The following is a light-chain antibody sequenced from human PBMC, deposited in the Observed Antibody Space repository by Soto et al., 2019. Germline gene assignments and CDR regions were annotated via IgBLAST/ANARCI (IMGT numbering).Light chain of an antibody. CDR2: AAS. CDR3: QKYNSAPLT. J-gene: IGKJ5*01. V-gene: IGKV1-27*01. CDR1: QGISKY. Sequence: DIQMTQSPSSLSASVGERVTITCRAIQGISKYLAWYQQKPGRVPKVLIYAASTLQSGVPSRFSGSGSGTDFTFIISSLQPEDVATYYCQKYNSAPLTFGQGTRLDIK.